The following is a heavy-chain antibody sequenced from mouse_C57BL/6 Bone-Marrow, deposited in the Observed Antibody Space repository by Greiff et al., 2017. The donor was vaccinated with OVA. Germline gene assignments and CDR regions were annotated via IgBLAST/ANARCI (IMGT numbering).Heavy chain of an antibody. D-gene: IGHD2-3*01. CDR1: GFTFSSYG. J-gene: IGHJ3*01. V-gene: IGHV5-6*01. CDR2: ISSGGSYT. Sequence: EVQVVESGGDLVKPGGSLKLSCAASGFTFSSYGMSWVRQTPDKRLEWVATISSGGSYTYYPDSVKGRFTISRDNAKNTLYLQMSSLKSEDTAMYYCAADDGYPWFAYWGQGTLVTVSA. CDR3: AADDGYPWFAY.